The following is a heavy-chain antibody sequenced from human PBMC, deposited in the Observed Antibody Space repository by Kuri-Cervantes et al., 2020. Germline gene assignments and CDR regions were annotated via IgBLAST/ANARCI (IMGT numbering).Heavy chain of an antibody. J-gene: IGHJ3*02. CDR3: ARAPSYLRYFDWLLWDAFDI. CDR2: IYPKSGGV. CDR1: GYTFTDHY. V-gene: IGHV1-2*02. D-gene: IGHD3-9*01. Sequence: ASVKVSCKTSGYTFTDHYVHWVRLAPGQGLEWMGRIYPKSGGVDYVQKFQGRVTMTWDTSITTAYMELSSLRSDDTAVYYCARAPSYLRYFDWLLWDAFDIWGQGTMVTDSS.